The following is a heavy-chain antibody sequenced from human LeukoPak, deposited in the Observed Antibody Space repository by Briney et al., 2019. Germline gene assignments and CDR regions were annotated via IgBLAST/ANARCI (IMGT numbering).Heavy chain of an antibody. CDR1: GYTFTGYW. CDR2: ISPSGGT. Sequence: ASVKVSCKAFGYTFTGYWMHWVRQAPGQGPEWMGVISPSGGTNYAQKFQGRVTMTEDTSTDTAYMELSSLRSEDTAVNYCATGVAAAGQDYYYYYYMDVWGKGTTVTISS. J-gene: IGHJ6*03. V-gene: IGHV1-46*01. CDR3: ATGVAAAGQDYYYYYYMDV. D-gene: IGHD6-13*01.